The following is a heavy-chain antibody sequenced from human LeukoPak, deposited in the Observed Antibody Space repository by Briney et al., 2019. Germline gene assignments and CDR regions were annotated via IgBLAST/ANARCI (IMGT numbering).Heavy chain of an antibody. CDR2: IYYSGST. CDR3: ARVRVVLGGPIDY. V-gene: IGHV4-30-4*08. CDR1: RGSISSYY. Sequence: TLSLTCTVSRGSISSYYWSWIRQPPGKGLEWIGYIYYSGSTYYNPSLKSRVTISVDTSKNQFSLKLSSVTAADTAVYYCARVRVVLGGPIDYWGQGTLVTVSS. J-gene: IGHJ4*02. D-gene: IGHD3-10*01.